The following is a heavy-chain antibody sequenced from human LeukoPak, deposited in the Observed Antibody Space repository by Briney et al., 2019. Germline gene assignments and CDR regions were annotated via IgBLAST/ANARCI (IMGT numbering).Heavy chain of an antibody. D-gene: IGHD3-3*02. CDR1: GGSISSYY. V-gene: IGHV4-59*08. CDR2: IYYSGST. J-gene: IGHJ6*02. CDR3: ARHIRGYPHNHYGMDV. Sequence: SETLSLTCTVSGGSISSYYWSWIRQPPGKGLEWMGYIYYSGSTNYNPSLKSRVTISVDTSKNQFSLKLSSVTAADTAVYYCARHIRGYPHNHYGMDVWGQGTTVTVSS.